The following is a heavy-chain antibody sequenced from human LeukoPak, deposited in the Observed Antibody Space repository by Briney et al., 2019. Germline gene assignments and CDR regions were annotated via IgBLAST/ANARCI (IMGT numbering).Heavy chain of an antibody. J-gene: IGHJ3*02. CDR2: IKSDGSST. CDR3: ARGDPTVTTTGSGGLDI. CDR1: GFTFRSYW. D-gene: IGHD4-17*01. V-gene: IGHV3-74*01. Sequence: GGSLRLSCAASGFTFRSYWMHWVRLPPGKGLVWVSRIKSDGSSTSYADFVKGRFTISRDNAKNTLYLQMNSLRAEDTAVYYCARGDPTVTTTGSGGLDIWGQGTMVTVSS.